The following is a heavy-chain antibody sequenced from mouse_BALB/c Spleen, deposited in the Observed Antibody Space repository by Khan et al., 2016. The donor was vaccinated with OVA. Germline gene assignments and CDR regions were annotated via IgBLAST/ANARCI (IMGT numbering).Heavy chain of an antibody. CDR3: ARGDEFLAY. Sequence: EVQLQESGPDLVKTGASVKLSCKASGYSFTAYYMNWVKLSPGQSLECIGRIAPNTDNTNYNQKFKDKAILTVDTSSNTAYMELRSLPSEDSAVFFWARGDEFLAYGGKGILVTVSA. J-gene: IGHJ3*01. D-gene: IGHD3-3*01. V-gene: IGHV1-20*02. CDR2: IAPNTDNT. CDR1: GYSFTAYY.